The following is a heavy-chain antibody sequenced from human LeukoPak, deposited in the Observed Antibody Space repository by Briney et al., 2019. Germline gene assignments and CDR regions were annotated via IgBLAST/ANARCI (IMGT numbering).Heavy chain of an antibody. CDR3: ARDDYGFDP. Sequence: GESLRLSCTASGFTFSNLWMGWVRQAPGKGLEWVANIKQDETEKFYLGSVKGRFTISRDNAKNSLYLQMNSLRAEDTAVDYCARDDYGFDPWGQGTLVTVSS. J-gene: IGHJ5*02. D-gene: IGHD4-17*01. V-gene: IGHV3-7*01. CDR2: IKQDETEK. CDR1: GFTFSNLW.